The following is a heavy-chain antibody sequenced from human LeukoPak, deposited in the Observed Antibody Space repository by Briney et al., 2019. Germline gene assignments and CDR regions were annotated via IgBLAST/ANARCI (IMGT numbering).Heavy chain of an antibody. D-gene: IGHD3-3*01. V-gene: IGHV4-30-2*01. J-gene: IGHJ4*02. CDR1: GGSISSGGYS. CDR3: ARVYDFWSGYYHDV. Sequence: MSSQTLSLTCAVSGGSISSGGYSWSWIRQPPGKGLEWIGYIYHSGSTYYNPSLKSRVTISVDRSKNQFSLKLSSVTAADTAVYYCARVYDFWSGYYHDVWGQGTLVTVSS. CDR2: IYHSGST.